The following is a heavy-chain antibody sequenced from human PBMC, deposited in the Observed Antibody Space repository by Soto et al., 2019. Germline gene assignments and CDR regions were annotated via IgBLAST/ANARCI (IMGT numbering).Heavy chain of an antibody. Sequence: QVQLQESGPGLVKPSETLSLTCTVSGGSINSHYWSWRLQHPAKGLEWIGDIYYSGSTNYNPSLKSRITIPVVTSQYHSPPRLCTPTRAHMAICYCARVNGDSEYWGQGILVPFSS. CDR1: GGSINSHY. V-gene: IGHV4-59*11. D-gene: IGHD3-10*01. J-gene: IGHJ4*02. CDR2: IYYSGST. CDR3: ARVNGDSEY.